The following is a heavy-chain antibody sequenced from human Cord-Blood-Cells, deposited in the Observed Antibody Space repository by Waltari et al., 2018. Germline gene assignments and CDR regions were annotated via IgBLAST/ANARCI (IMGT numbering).Heavy chain of an antibody. CDR3: ARESSYDAFDI. Sequence: EVQLVESGGGLVQPGGSLRLSCAASGFTSSSYWMSWVRQAPGKGLEGVANIKQDGSEKYDVDSGKGRFTSSRDNAKNSLYLQMNSLRAEDTAVYYCARESSYDAFDIWGQGTMVTVSS. J-gene: IGHJ3*02. D-gene: IGHD6-13*01. CDR2: IKQDGSEK. V-gene: IGHV3-7*01. CDR1: GFTSSSYW.